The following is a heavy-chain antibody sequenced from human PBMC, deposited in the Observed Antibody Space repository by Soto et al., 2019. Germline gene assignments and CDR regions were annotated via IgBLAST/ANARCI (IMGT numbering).Heavy chain of an antibody. CDR1: GGSISSHY. CDR3: ASQQWPLYFDY. Sequence: QVQLQESGPGLVKPSETLSLTCTVSGGSISSHYWSWIRQPPGKGLEWIGYIYYSGRTNYNPSLRSRATISLDTSKNQFSLKLSSVAAADTAVYYCASQQWPLYFDYWGQGTLVTVSS. CDR2: IYYSGRT. J-gene: IGHJ4*02. V-gene: IGHV4-59*11. D-gene: IGHD6-19*01.